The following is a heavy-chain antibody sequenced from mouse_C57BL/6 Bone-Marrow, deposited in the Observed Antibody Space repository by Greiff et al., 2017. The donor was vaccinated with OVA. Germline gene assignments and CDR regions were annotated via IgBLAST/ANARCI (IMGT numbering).Heavy chain of an antibody. CDR1: GYTFTSYW. CDR3: AREGLRYGYFDV. D-gene: IGHD2-2*01. CDR2: IDPSDSYT. V-gene: IGHV1-50*01. J-gene: IGHJ1*03. Sequence: QVQLQQPGAELVKPGASVKLSCKASGYTFTSYWMQWVKQRPGQGLEWIGEIDPSDSYTNYNQKFKGKAILTVDTSSSTAYMQLSSLTSEDSAVYYCAREGLRYGYFDVWGTGTTVTVSS.